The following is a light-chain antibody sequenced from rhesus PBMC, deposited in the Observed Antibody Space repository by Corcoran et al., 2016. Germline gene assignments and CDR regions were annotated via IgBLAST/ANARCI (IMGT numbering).Light chain of an antibody. V-gene: IGKV1-22*01. CDR3: LQYSSSPYS. J-gene: IGKJ2*01. Sequence: DIQMTQSPSSLSASVGDKVTITCRASQGISSWLAWYQQQPGKAPKLLIYKASSLQSGVPSRFSGGGSGTDFTLTISSLQPEDFATYYCLQYSSSPYSFGQGTKVEIK. CDR2: KAS. CDR1: QGISSW.